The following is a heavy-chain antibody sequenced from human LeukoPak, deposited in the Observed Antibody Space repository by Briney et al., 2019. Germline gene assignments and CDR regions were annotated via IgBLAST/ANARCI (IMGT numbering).Heavy chain of an antibody. V-gene: IGHV3-21*01. CDR3: ARERIAVAGTADMDV. CDR1: GFTFSSYS. D-gene: IGHD6-19*01. J-gene: IGHJ6*03. Sequence: PGGSLRLSCAASGFTFSSYSMNWVRQAPGKGLEWVSSISSSSSYIYYADSVKGRFTISRDNAKNSLYLQMNSLRAEDTAVYYCARERIAVAGTADMDVWGKGTTVTVSS. CDR2: ISSSSSYI.